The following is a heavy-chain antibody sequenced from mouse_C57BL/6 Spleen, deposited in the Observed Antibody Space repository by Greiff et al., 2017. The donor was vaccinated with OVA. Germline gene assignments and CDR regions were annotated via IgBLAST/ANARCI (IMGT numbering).Heavy chain of an antibody. V-gene: IGHV1-72*01. D-gene: IGHD1-1*01. CDR2: IDPNSGGT. CDR3: ARGATVVADYFDY. Sequence: QVQLQQPGAELVKPGASVKLSCKASGYTFTSYWMHWVKQRPGRGLEWIGSIDPNSGGTKYNEKFKSKATLTVDKPSSTAYMQLSSLTSEDSAVYYCARGATVVADYFDYWGQGTTLTVSS. J-gene: IGHJ2*01. CDR1: GYTFTSYW.